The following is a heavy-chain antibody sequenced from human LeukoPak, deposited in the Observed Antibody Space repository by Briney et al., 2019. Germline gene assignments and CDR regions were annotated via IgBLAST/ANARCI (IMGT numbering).Heavy chain of an antibody. Sequence: SETLSLTCTVSGGSISSYYWSWIRQPPGKGLEWIGYIYYSGSTNYNPSLKSRVTISVDTSKNQFSLKLSSVTAADTAVYYCAREYWSGGRCYGPDYWGQGTLVTVSS. D-gene: IGHD2-15*01. J-gene: IGHJ4*02. V-gene: IGHV4-59*01. CDR2: IYYSGST. CDR3: AREYWSGGRCYGPDY. CDR1: GGSISSYY.